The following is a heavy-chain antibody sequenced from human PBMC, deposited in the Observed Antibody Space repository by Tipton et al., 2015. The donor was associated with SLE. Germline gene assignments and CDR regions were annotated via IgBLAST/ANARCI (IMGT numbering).Heavy chain of an antibody. Sequence: TLSLTCAVYGGSFSGYYWSWIRQPPGKGLEWIGEINHSGSTNYNPSLKSRVTISVDTSKNQFSLRLRSVTAADTAVYYCAREPGGRYYFDYWGQGTLVTVSS. CDR1: GGSFSGYY. V-gene: IGHV4-34*01. CDR2: INHSGST. CDR3: AREPGGRYYFDY. D-gene: IGHD3-16*01. J-gene: IGHJ4*02.